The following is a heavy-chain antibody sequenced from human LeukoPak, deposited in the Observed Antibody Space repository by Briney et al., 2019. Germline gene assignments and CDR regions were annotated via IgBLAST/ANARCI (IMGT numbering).Heavy chain of an antibody. V-gene: IGHV1-18*01. Sequence: ASVKVSCKASGYTFTSYGISWVRQAPGQGLEWMGWISAYNGNTNYAQKLQGSVTMTTDTSTSTAYMELRSLRSDDTAVYYCAREIYSSGWYPTVSYFDYWGQGTLVTVSS. CDR1: GYTFTSYG. J-gene: IGHJ4*02. CDR2: ISAYNGNT. D-gene: IGHD6-19*01. CDR3: AREIYSSGWYPTVSYFDY.